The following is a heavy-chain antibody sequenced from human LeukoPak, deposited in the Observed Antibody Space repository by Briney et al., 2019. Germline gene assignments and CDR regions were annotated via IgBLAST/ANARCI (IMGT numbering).Heavy chain of an antibody. V-gene: IGHV3-48*03. D-gene: IGHD1-26*01. Sequence: PGGSLRLSCAASGFTFSSYEMNWVRQAPGKGLEWVSYISSSGSTIYYADSVKGRFTISRDNAKNSLYLQMNSLRVEDTAVYYCARGSYPDNEFDYWGQGTLVTVSS. J-gene: IGHJ4*02. CDR2: ISSSGSTI. CDR3: ARGSYPDNEFDY. CDR1: GFTFSSYE.